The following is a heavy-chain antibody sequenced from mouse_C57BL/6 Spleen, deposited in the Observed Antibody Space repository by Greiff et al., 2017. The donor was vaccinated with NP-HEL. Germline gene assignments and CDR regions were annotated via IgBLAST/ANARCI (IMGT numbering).Heavy chain of an antibody. CDR3: AREEHYYGSSSAWFAY. CDR2: INPSNGGT. CDR1: GYTFTSYW. V-gene: IGHV1-53*01. D-gene: IGHD1-1*01. J-gene: IGHJ3*01. Sequence: QVQLQQPGTELVKPGASVKLSCKASGYTFTSYWMHWVKQRPGQGLEWIGNINPSNGGTNYNEKFKSKATLTVDKSSSTAYMQLSSLTSEDSAVYYCAREEHYYGSSSAWFAYWGQGTLVTVSA.